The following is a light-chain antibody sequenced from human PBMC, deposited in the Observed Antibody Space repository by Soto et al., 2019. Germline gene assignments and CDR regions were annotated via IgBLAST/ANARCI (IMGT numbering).Light chain of an antibody. CDR2: DVS. V-gene: IGLV2-14*01. Sequence: QSALTQPASVSGSPGQSITISCTGTSSDIGGYNCVSWYQQHPHKAPKLMIYDVSNRPSGVSNRFSGSKSVNTASLTISGLQAEDEADYYCSSYTSSSTVVFGGGTKLTVL. CDR3: SSYTSSSTVV. J-gene: IGLJ2*01. CDR1: SSDIGGYNC.